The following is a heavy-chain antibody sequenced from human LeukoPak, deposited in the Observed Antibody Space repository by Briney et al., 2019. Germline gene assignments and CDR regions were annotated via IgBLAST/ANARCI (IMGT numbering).Heavy chain of an antibody. V-gene: IGHV3-15*01. CDR3: TTSPTDPPFDY. J-gene: IGHJ4*02. CDR1: GFTVSTNY. CDR2: IKSKTDGGTT. Sequence: GGSLRLSCAASGFTVSTNYMSWVRQAPGQGLEWVGRIKSKTDGGTTDYAAPVKGRFTISRDDSKNTLYLQMNSLRTEDTVVYYCTTSPTDPPFDYWGQGTLVTVSS.